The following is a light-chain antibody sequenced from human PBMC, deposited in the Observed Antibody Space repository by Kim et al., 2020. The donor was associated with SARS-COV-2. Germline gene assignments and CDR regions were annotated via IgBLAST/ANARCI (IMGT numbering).Light chain of an antibody. Sequence: SYELTQPPSVSVSPGQTASITCSGDKLGDKYACWYQQKPGQSPVLVIYQDSKRPSRIPERFSGSNSGNTATLTISGTQAMDEADYYCQAWDSSFVGFGGGTQRTAL. J-gene: IGLJ2*01. CDR1: KLGDKY. V-gene: IGLV3-1*01. CDR2: QDS. CDR3: QAWDSSFVG.